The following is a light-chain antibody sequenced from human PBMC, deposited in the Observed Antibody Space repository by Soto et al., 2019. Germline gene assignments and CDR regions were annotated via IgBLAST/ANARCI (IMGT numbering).Light chain of an antibody. CDR1: KSNIGSNY. Sequence: QSVLTQPPSVSGTPGQRVTISCSGTKSNIGSNYVYWYQSLPGTAPKLLIYDNNERPSGIPDRFSGSKSGTSATLGITGLQTGDEADYYCGTWDSSLSVGVFGGGTKLTVL. CDR2: DNN. V-gene: IGLV1-51*01. CDR3: GTWDSSLSVGV. J-gene: IGLJ2*01.